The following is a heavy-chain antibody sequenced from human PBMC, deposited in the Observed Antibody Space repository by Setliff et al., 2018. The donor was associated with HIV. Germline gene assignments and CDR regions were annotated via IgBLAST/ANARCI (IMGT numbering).Heavy chain of an antibody. D-gene: IGHD1-26*01. CDR3: ATWGGSPDGYFYYYMDV. V-gene: IGHV1-2*02. J-gene: IGHJ6*03. Sequence: ASVKVSCKASGDAFTDYYIHWVRQAPGQGLEWMGWINPNSGGTNYAQKFQGRVTMTRDTSISTAFMDLSRPRSDDAAVYYCATWGGSPDGYFYYYMDVWGKGTTVTVSS. CDR2: INPNSGGT. CDR1: GDAFTDYY.